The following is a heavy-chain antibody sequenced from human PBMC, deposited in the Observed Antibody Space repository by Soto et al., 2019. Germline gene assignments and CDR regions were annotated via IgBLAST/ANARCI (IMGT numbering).Heavy chain of an antibody. CDR3: ARDAPRYYGDYVVDY. D-gene: IGHD4-17*01. Sequence: QVQLVQSGAEVKKPGSSVKVSCKASGGTFSSYAISWVRQAPGQGLEWMGGFVPIIGTTDYAKKFQGRITITADESTSTVYMDLSSLGSEDTAVYYCARDAPRYYGDYVVDYWGQGTLVTVSS. V-gene: IGHV1-69*12. CDR2: FVPIIGTT. CDR1: GGTFSSYA. J-gene: IGHJ4*02.